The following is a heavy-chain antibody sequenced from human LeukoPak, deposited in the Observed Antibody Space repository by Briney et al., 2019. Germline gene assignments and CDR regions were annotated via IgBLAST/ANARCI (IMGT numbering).Heavy chain of an antibody. CDR1: GYTFTSYD. CDR3: ARVRGDSSGYLGFDY. Sequence: GASVKVSCKASGYTFTSYDINWVRQATGQGLEWMGWMNPNGGNTGYAQKFQGRVTMTRNTSISTAYMELSSLRSEDTAVYYCARVRGDSSGYLGFDYWGQGTLVTVSS. CDR2: MNPNGGNT. J-gene: IGHJ4*02. V-gene: IGHV1-8*01. D-gene: IGHD3-22*01.